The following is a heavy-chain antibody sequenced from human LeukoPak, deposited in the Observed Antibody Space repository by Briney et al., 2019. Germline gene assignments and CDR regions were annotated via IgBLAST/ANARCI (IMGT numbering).Heavy chain of an antibody. J-gene: IGHJ4*02. Sequence: GGSLRLSCAASGFTFSSYGMHWVRQAPGKGLEWVAVISYDGSNKYYADSVKGRFTISRDNSKNTLYLQMNSLRAEDTAVYYCAEGPGYCSGGSCYSGYFDYWGQGTLVTVSS. CDR2: ISYDGSNK. CDR1: GFTFSSYG. D-gene: IGHD2-15*01. CDR3: AEGPGYCSGGSCYSGYFDY. V-gene: IGHV3-30*18.